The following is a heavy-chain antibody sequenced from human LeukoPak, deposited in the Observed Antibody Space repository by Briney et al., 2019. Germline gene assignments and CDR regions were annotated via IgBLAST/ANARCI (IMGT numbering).Heavy chain of an antibody. CDR2: IRYDGNNQ. CDR3: ARGDYYGSGLDY. J-gene: IGHJ4*02. CDR1: GFTFSNYA. D-gene: IGHD3-10*01. V-gene: IGHV3-30*02. Sequence: GGSLRLSCAASGFTFSNYAMHWVRQAARKGLECGSFIRYDGNNQYYASSVKGRFTVSRDNSKNTLYLYMNSLRPEDTAVYYCARGDYYGSGLDYWGQGNLVSVSS.